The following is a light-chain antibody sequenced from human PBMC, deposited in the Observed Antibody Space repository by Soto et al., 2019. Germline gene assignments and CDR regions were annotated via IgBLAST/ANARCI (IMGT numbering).Light chain of an antibody. CDR1: QSISSY. J-gene: IGKJ1*01. Sequence: DIQMAQSPSSLSASVGDRVTITCRASQSISSYLNWYQQKPGKAPKLLIYAASSLQSGVQSRFSGSGSGTDFTLTISSLQPEYFATYYCQQRYSTPPTFGQGTKVEIK. CDR3: QQRYSTPPT. CDR2: AAS. V-gene: IGKV1-39*01.